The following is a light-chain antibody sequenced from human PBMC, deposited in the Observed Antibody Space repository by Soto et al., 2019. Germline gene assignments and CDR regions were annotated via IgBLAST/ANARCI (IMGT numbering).Light chain of an antibody. CDR1: ESVGSNY. Sequence: ETLLTQSPGTLSLSPGGRATLSCRASESVGSNYLAWYRHKPGLAPRLLIYGAFMRAPGIPERFSGSGSGTDFTLTISRLEPEDFAVYYCQQYASSITFGPGTRVDFK. J-gene: IGKJ3*01. V-gene: IGKV3-20*01. CDR2: GAF. CDR3: QQYASSIT.